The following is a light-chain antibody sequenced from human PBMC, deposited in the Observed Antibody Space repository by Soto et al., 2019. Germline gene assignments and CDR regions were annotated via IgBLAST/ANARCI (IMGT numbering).Light chain of an antibody. J-gene: IGKJ1*01. CDR3: QQYNDWPQT. V-gene: IGKV3-15*01. CDR2: GAS. Sequence: EIVMTQSPATLSVSPGERATLSCRASQSVSSDLAWYQQKPGQALRLLIYGASTRATGIPARFSGSGSGTDFTLTISSLQSEDFAVYYCQQYNDWPQTFGQGTKVDI. CDR1: QSVSSD.